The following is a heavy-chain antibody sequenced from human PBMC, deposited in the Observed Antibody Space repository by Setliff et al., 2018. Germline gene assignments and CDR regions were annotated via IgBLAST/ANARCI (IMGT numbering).Heavy chain of an antibody. CDR1: GFTFSNYA. J-gene: IGHJ6*03. Sequence: PGGSLRLSCAASGFTFSNYAMSWVRQAPGKGLEWVSTISSSSSTIYYADSVKGRFTISRDNAKNSLYLQMNSLRAEDTAVYYCAKLRYYYDSSGYYYRFDYFYYYMDVWGKGTTVTVSS. CDR3: AKLRYYYDSSGYYYRFDYFYYYMDV. D-gene: IGHD3-22*01. CDR2: ISSSSSTI. V-gene: IGHV3-23*01.